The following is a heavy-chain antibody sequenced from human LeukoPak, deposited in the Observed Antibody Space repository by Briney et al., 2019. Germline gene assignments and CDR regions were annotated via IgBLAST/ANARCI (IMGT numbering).Heavy chain of an antibody. D-gene: IGHD1-14*01. CDR2: ISYDGSNK. V-gene: IGHV3-30*03. J-gene: IGHJ4*02. Sequence: GGSLRLSCAASGFTFSSYGMHWVRQAPGKGLEWVAVISYDGSNKYYADSVRGRFTISRDNSKNTLYLQMNSLRVEDTATYYCAGGEPYVYWGQGTLVTVSS. CDR3: AGGEPYVY. CDR1: GFTFSSYG.